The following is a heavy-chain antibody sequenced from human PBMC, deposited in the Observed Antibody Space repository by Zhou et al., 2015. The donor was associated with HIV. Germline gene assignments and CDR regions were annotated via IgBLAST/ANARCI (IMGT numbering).Heavy chain of an antibody. CDR3: TTEGINGYSYAIDS. J-gene: IGHJ4*02. Sequence: EVQLVESGGGLLKPGGSLRLSCAASGFTLSNAWMTWVRQAPGKGLEWVGHIKTKTAGGTTEYAASVKGRFIISRDDSINTVYLQMNSLKTEDTAVYFCTTEGINGYSYAIDSWGQGALVTVSS. V-gene: IGHV3-15*01. D-gene: IGHD5-24*01. CDR2: IKTKTAGGTT. CDR1: GFTLSNAW.